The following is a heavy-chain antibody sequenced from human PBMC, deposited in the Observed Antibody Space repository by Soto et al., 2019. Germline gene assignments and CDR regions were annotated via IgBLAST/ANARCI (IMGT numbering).Heavy chain of an antibody. J-gene: IGHJ3*02. CDR3: ARDRAYCGGDCYSHFAFDS. Sequence: SEKVSCNASVYTFTCYYMHLVRQAPGQGLEWMGWINPNSGGTNYAQKFQGWVTMTRDTSISTAYMELSRLRSDDTAVYYCARDRAYCGGDCYSHFAFDSWGQGTMVTVSS. CDR1: VYTFTCYY. D-gene: IGHD2-21*02. V-gene: IGHV1-2*04. CDR2: INPNSGGT.